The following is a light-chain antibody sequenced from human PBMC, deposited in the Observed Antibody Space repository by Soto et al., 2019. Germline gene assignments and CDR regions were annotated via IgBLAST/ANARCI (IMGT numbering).Light chain of an antibody. Sequence: EIVLTQSPATLSVSPWERATLSCRASQNVGGYLAWYQQKPGQAPRLVIYDASNRATGTPARFSGSGSGTDFSLTISSLEPEDLAVYYCQQRSTWPLTFGGGTKVDIK. CDR2: DAS. CDR1: QNVGGY. CDR3: QQRSTWPLT. J-gene: IGKJ4*01. V-gene: IGKV3-11*01.